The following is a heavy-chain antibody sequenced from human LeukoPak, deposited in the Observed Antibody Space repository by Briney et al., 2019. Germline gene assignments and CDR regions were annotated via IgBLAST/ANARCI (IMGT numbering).Heavy chain of an antibody. V-gene: IGHV4-34*01. J-gene: IGHJ4*02. CDR2: MNHSGSA. CDR1: GGSCRGYY. CDR3: ATQEKNFDY. Sequence: SETLSLTCAVYGGSCRGYYWSGIGQPPGKGLEWIGGMNHSGSANYNPSLKSRVTIPVDTSKHQFSLKLSPVTAADTAVYYCATQEKNFDYWGQGNLVTVSS.